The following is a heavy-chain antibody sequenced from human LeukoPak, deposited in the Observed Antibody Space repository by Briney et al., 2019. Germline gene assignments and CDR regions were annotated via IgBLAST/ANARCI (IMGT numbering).Heavy chain of an antibody. CDR2: IYTSGST. Sequence: SETLSLTCTVSGGSISSYYWSWIRQPAGKGLEWIGRIYTSGSTNYNPSLKSRVTTSVDTSKNQFSLKLSSVTAADTAVYYCARDPYYGSGYYYYYYMDVWGKGTTVTVSS. V-gene: IGHV4-4*07. J-gene: IGHJ6*03. CDR3: ARDPYYGSGYYYYYYMDV. D-gene: IGHD3-10*01. CDR1: GGSISSYY.